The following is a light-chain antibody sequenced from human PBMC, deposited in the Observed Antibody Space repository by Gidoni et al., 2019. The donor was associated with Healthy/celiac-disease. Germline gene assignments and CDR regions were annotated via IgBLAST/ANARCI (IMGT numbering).Light chain of an antibody. CDR1: HDIRNN. CDR3: QQYDNLPRYT. Sequence: DIQMTQSPSSLSASVGDRVTITCQASHDIRNNLNWYQQKPGKAPKLLIYDASNLETGVPSRFSGSGSGTDFTFTISSLQPEDIATYYCQQYDNLPRYTFXQXTKLEIK. V-gene: IGKV1-33*01. CDR2: DAS. J-gene: IGKJ2*01.